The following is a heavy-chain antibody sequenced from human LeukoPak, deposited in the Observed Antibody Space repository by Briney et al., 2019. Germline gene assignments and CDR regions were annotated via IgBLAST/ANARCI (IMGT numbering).Heavy chain of an antibody. CDR3: AKDYYDSSGYSSPGRLDY. CDR2: ISGSGGST. CDR1: GFTLSSYG. Sequence: PGGSLRLSCAASGFTLSSYGMSWVRQAPGKGLEWVSAISGSGGSTYYADSVKGRLTTSRDNSKNTLYLQMNSLRAEDTAVYYCAKDYYDSSGYSSPGRLDYWGQGTLVTVSS. V-gene: IGHV3-23*01. J-gene: IGHJ4*02. D-gene: IGHD3-22*01.